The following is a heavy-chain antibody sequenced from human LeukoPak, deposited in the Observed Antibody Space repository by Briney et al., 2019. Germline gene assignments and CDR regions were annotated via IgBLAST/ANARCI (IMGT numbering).Heavy chain of an antibody. Sequence: GGSLRLSCAASGCPFSAYAMTWVRQAPGKGLEWGSVISGSGGSRYYSDSVKGRFTISRDNSKNTLFLQMNSLRAEDVAVYYCARDGRPIVATIYHYYYYMDVXXXGTTVTVSS. CDR2: ISGSGGSR. D-gene: IGHD5-12*01. CDR3: ARDGRPIVATIYHYYYYMDV. CDR1: GCPFSAYA. V-gene: IGHV3-23*01. J-gene: IGHJ6*03.